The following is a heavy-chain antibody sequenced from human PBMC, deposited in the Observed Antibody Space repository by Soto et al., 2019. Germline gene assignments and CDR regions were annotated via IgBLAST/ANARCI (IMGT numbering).Heavy chain of an antibody. V-gene: IGHV4-30-2*06. Sequence: SETLSLTCTVSGGSTTSGGYSCTWIRQSPGKGLEWIGYTYQSGSAYYNPSLKSRVTISVDRSKNQFSLNLTSVTAADTAVYYCARDYYGMDVWGQGTTVTVSS. CDR2: TYQSGSA. CDR1: GGSTTSGGYS. CDR3: ARDYYGMDV. J-gene: IGHJ6*02.